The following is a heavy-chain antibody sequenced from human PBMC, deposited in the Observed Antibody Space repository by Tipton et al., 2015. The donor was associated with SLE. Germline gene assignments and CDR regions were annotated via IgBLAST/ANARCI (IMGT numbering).Heavy chain of an antibody. Sequence: GLVKPSETLSLTCTVSGGSISGYYWTWIRQPPGKGLEWIGYIYYSGSTNYNPSLKSRVTISVDTSKNQFSLKLSSVTAADTAVYYCAGRYCSGGRCGGGFDPWGQGTLVTVSS. CDR3: AGRYCSGGRCGGGFDP. CDR1: GGSISGYY. D-gene: IGHD2-15*01. V-gene: IGHV4-59*12. J-gene: IGHJ5*02. CDR2: IYYSGST.